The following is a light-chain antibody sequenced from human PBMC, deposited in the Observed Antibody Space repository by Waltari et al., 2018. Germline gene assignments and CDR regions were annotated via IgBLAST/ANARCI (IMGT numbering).Light chain of an antibody. CDR3: AAWDRSLRIVV. CDR1: SSNLGVST. V-gene: IGLV1-44*01. Sequence: QSVLTQPPSASGTPGQRVTISCSGSSSNLGVSTGNWYQQFPGTAPKLLIYGVIQRPSGVPDRFSGSKSGTSASLAISGLQSEDEADYFCAAWDRSLRIVVFGGGTKLTVL. CDR2: GVI. J-gene: IGLJ2*01.